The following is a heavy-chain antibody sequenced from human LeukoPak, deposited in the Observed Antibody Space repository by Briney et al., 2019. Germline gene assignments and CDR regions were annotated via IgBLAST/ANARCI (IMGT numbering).Heavy chain of an antibody. Sequence: ASVKVSCKASGYTFTTYYMHWARQAPAQGLEWMGIINPSGGSTSYAQKFQGRVTMTRDTSTSTVYMELSSLRSEDTAVYYCARDKMRLLDYGSGSYDYWGQGTLVTVSS. J-gene: IGHJ4*02. CDR3: ARDKMRLLDYGSGSYDY. D-gene: IGHD3-10*01. CDR2: INPSGGST. CDR1: GYTFTTYY. V-gene: IGHV1-46*01.